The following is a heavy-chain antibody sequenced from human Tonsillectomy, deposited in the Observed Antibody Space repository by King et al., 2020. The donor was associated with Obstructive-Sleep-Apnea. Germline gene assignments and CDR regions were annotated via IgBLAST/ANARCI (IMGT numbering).Heavy chain of an antibody. D-gene: IGHD3-9*01. V-gene: IGHV4-39*06. CDR3: ARVKYYDILTGYSNYWYFDL. CDR1: GGSISSSSYY. Sequence: QLQESGPGLVKPSETLSLTCSVSGGSISSSSYYWGWIRQPPGKGLEWIGSIHYSGSTYYNPALKSRVTISVDTSKNQFPLKLSSVTAADTAVYYCARVKYYDILTGYSNYWYFDLWGRGTLVTVSS. J-gene: IGHJ2*01. CDR2: IHYSGST.